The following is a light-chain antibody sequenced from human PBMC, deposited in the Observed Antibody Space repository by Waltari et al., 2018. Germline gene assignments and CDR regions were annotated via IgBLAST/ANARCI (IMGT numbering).Light chain of an antibody. Sequence: EIQMTQSPSSLSASVGDRVTITCQASQDISNYLNWYQQKPGKAPKLLIYDASNLETGVPSRFSGSGSGTDFTFTISSLQPEDIATYYCQQYDNLWTFGQGTKVEI. CDR1: QDISNY. CDR3: QQYDNLWT. CDR2: DAS. J-gene: IGKJ1*01. V-gene: IGKV1-33*01.